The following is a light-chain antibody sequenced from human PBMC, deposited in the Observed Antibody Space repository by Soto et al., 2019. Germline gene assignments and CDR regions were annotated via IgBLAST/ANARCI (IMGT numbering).Light chain of an antibody. Sequence: DIPMTHSPSTLSVCVGAIFTITCRASQSISSWLAWYQQKPGKAPKLLSDKASSLESGVPSRFSGRGSWTEFTLTSSSLQPDDLATYYCQQYHSYSWTFGQGTKVDI. J-gene: IGKJ1*01. CDR1: QSISSW. CDR2: KAS. CDR3: QQYHSYSWT. V-gene: IGKV1-5*03.